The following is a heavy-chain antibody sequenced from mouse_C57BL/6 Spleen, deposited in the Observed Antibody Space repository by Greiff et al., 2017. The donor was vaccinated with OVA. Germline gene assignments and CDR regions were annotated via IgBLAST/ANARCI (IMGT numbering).Heavy chain of an antibody. CDR2: ISSGGSYT. Sequence: EVKLQESGGDLVKPGGSLKLSCAASGFTFSSYGMSWVRQTPDKRLEWVATISSGGSYTYYPDSVKGRFTISRDKAKNTLYLQISSLKSEDTAMYYCARRNNPYYFDYWGQGTTLTVSS. CDR3: ARRNNPYYFDY. D-gene: IGHD1-3*01. V-gene: IGHV5-6*02. CDR1: GFTFSSYG. J-gene: IGHJ2*01.